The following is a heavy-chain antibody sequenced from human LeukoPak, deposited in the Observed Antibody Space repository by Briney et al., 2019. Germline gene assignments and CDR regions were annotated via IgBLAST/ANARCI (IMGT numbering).Heavy chain of an antibody. D-gene: IGHD3-22*01. CDR3: ARENPSGYYNRPIDY. CDR2: IYYSGSI. J-gene: IGHJ4*02. V-gene: IGHV4-59*01. CDR1: GASISSYY. Sequence: SETLSLTCTVSGASISSYYWSWIRKPPGKGLEWIGDIYYSGSIKYNPSLKSRVTMSVDTSKNQFSLKLSSVTAADTAIYYCARENPSGYYNRPIDYWGQGTLVTVSS.